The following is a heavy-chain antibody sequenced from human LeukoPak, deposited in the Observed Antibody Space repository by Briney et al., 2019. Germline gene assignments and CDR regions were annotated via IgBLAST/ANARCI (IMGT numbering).Heavy chain of an antibody. J-gene: IGHJ3*02. CDR1: GYSISSGTYY. CDR3: ARFTGYCSGTSCYPNAFDI. Sequence: SETLSLTCTVSGYSISSGTYYWTWIRQPTGKGLEWIGRISTSGSTNYNPSLKSRVTISLDTSKNQFSLKLSSVTAADTAVFYCARFTGYCSGTSCYPNAFDIWGQGTMVTVSS. V-gene: IGHV4-61*02. D-gene: IGHD2-2*01. CDR2: ISTSGST.